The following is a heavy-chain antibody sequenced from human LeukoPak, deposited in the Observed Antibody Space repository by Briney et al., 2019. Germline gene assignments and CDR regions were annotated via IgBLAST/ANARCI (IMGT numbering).Heavy chain of an antibody. CDR3: AKDRGAVTGITFDY. J-gene: IGHJ4*02. CDR2: ISGSGGRT. CDR1: GFTFSSYA. D-gene: IGHD6-19*01. Sequence: GGSLRLSCAASGFTFSSYAMRWVRQAPGKGLEWVSSISGSGGRTYYADSVKGRLTISRDNSENTLYLQMNGLRAEDTAVYYCAKDRGAVTGITFDYWGQGTLATVSS. V-gene: IGHV3-23*01.